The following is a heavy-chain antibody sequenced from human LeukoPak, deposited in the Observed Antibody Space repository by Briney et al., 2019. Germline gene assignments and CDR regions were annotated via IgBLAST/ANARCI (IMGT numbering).Heavy chain of an antibody. Sequence: GGSLRLSCAASGFTFSSYGMHWVRQAPGKGLEWVAVIWYDGSNKYYADSVKGRFTISRDNSKNTLYLQMNSLRAEDTAVYYCAREAVAGTLGFDYWGQGTLFTVSS. CDR1: GFTFSSYG. CDR3: AREAVAGTLGFDY. J-gene: IGHJ4*02. V-gene: IGHV3-33*01. D-gene: IGHD6-19*01. CDR2: IWYDGSNK.